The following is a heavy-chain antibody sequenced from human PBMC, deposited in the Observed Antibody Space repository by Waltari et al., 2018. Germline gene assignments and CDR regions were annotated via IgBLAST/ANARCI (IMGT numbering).Heavy chain of an antibody. CDR2: DRTRSGNP. Sequence: QVQLVQSGSELKKPGASVKVSCKASGYTFTSYAIYWGRQAPGQGLELMGGDRTRSGNPPDAKGFTGRFVFSLDTSVSTAYLQINNLQADDTAIYYCTREVVPAATIVVNWFDPWGQGTLVTVSS. D-gene: IGHD2-2*01. CDR1: GYTFTSYA. V-gene: IGHV7-4-1*02. CDR3: TREVVPAATIVVNWFDP. J-gene: IGHJ5*02.